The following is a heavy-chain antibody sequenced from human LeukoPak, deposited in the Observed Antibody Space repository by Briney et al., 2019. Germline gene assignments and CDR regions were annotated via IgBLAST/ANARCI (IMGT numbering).Heavy chain of an antibody. V-gene: IGHV3-23*01. CDR1: GFTFSAYA. Sequence: GGSLRLSCAASGFTFSAYAMTWVRQAPGKGLECVSTVSYNCYSTYYADSLKGRVTISRDNSKNTLYLQGNSLRADDTAVYFCANAAGGWAKADYWGQGTLVTVSS. CDR2: VSYNCYST. J-gene: IGHJ4*02. CDR3: ANAAGGWAKADY. D-gene: IGHD6-19*01.